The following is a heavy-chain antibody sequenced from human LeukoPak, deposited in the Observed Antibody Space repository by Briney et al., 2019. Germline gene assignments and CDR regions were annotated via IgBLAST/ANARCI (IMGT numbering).Heavy chain of an antibody. D-gene: IGHD3-3*01. CDR1: GGSISSYY. V-gene: IGHV4-4*07. CDR3: ARVTGPYDFWSGFDP. CDR2: IYTSGST. J-gene: IGHJ5*02. Sequence: NPSETLSLTCTVSGGSISSYYWSWIRQPAGKGLEWIGRIYTSGSTNYNPSLKSRVTISVDTSENQFSLKLSSVTAADTAVYYCARVTGPYDFWSGFDPWGQGTLVTVSS.